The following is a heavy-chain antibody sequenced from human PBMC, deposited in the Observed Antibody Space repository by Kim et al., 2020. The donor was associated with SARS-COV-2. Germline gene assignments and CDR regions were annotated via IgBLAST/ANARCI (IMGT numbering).Heavy chain of an antibody. J-gene: IGHJ4*02. Sequence: GGSLRLSCAASGFTFSSYAMSWVRQAPGKGLEWVSAISGSGGSTYYADSVKGRFTISRDNSKNTLYLQMNSLRAEDTAVYYCAKARPINYDFWSGYYTDFDYWGQGTLVTVSS. CDR2: ISGSGGST. V-gene: IGHV3-23*01. D-gene: IGHD3-3*01. CDR1: GFTFSSYA. CDR3: AKARPINYDFWSGYYTDFDY.